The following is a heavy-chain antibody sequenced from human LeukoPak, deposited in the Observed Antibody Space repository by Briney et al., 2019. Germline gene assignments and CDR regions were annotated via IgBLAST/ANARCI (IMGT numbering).Heavy chain of an antibody. CDR3: ARVRGQRLVESYYYYMDV. J-gene: IGHJ6*03. Sequence: ASVKVTCKASGYTFTGYYMHWVRQAPGQGLEWMGWINPNSGGANYAQKFQGRVTMTRDTSISTAYMELSRLRSDDTAVYYCARVRGQRLVESYYYYMDVWGKGTTVTVSS. CDR1: GYTFTGYY. CDR2: INPNSGGA. D-gene: IGHD6-13*01. V-gene: IGHV1-2*02.